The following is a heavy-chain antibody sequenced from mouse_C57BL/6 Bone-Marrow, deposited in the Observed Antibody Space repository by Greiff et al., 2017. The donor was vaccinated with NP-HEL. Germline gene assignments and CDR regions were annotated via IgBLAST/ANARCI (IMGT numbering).Heavy chain of an antibody. CDR1: GYTFTSYW. V-gene: IGHV1-64*01. CDR2: IHPNSGST. CDR3: ANDYGSSTEYFDY. Sequence: VQLQQPGAELVKPGASVKLSCKASGYTFTSYWMHWVKQRPGQGLEWIGMIHPNSGSTNYNEKFKSKATLTVDKSSSTAYMQLSSLTSEDSAVYYCANDYGSSTEYFDYWGQGTTLTVSS. J-gene: IGHJ2*01. D-gene: IGHD1-1*01.